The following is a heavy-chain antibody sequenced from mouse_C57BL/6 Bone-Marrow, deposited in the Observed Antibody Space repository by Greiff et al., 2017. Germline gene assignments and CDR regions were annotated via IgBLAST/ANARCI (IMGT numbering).Heavy chain of an antibody. D-gene: IGHD2-2*01. CDR1: GFSLPSYA. Sequence: VQLKESGPGLVALSQSLSITCTVPGFSLPSYAISWVRQPPGMGLEWLGVLWTGGGTHSTSALTSRLSISKDNSKSQVFLKMNSLQTDDTARYYCARVWFPFAYWGQGNLVTVSA. V-gene: IGHV2-9-1*01. J-gene: IGHJ3*01. CDR2: LWTGGGT. CDR3: ARVWFPFAY.